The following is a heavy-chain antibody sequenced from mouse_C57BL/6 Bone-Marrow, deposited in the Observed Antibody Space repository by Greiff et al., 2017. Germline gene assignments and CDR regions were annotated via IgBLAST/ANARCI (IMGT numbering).Heavy chain of an antibody. Sequence: ESGPGILQSSQTLSLTCSFSGFSLSTSGMGVSWIRQPSGKGLEWLAHIYWDDDKRYNPSLKSRLTISKDTSRNQVFLKITSVDTADTATYDCARSAYGYETWFAYWGQGTLVTVSA. J-gene: IGHJ3*01. D-gene: IGHD2-2*01. CDR3: ARSAYGYETWFAY. CDR1: GFSLSTSGMG. V-gene: IGHV8-12*01. CDR2: IYWDDDK.